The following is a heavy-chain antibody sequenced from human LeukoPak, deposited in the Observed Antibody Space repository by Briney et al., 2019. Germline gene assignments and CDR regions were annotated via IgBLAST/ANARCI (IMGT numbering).Heavy chain of an antibody. CDR1: GFTFSSYG. CDR3: ARDLRGSDAYYFDY. D-gene: IGHD3-10*01. Sequence: HPGGSLRLSCAASGFTFSSYGMHWVRQAPGKGLEWVAVISYDGSNKYYADSVKGRFTISRDNSKNTLYLQMNSLRGEDTAVYYCARDLRGSDAYYFDYWGQGTLVTVSS. V-gene: IGHV3-30*03. J-gene: IGHJ4*02. CDR2: ISYDGSNK.